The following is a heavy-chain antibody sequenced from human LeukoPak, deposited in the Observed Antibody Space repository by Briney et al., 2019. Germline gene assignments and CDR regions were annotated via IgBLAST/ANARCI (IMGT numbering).Heavy chain of an antibody. CDR1: GFTFSSHA. D-gene: IGHD2-21*02. CDR2: ISGSGGST. CDR3: AKALRAYCGGDCIRDY. V-gene: IGHV3-23*01. J-gene: IGHJ4*02. Sequence: GGSLRLSCAVSGFTFSSHAMSWVRQAPGKGLEWVSVISGSGGSTYYADSVKGRFTTSRNNSKKTLYLQMNSLRADDTAVYYCAKALRAYCGGDCIRDYWGQGTLVTVSS.